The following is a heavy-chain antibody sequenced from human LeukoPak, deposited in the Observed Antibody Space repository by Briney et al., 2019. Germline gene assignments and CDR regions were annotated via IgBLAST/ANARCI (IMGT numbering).Heavy chain of an antibody. V-gene: IGHV1-2*02. J-gene: IGHJ4*02. CDR2: ISPNSGAT. CDR3: ATDPLGNLGYFDY. Sequence: GASVKVSCKASGYTFTGYYMHWVRQAPGQGLEWMGWISPNSGATNYAQKFQGRVTMTRDTSISTAHVELSRLRSDDTAVYYCATDPLGNLGYFDYWGQGTLVTVSS. CDR1: GYTFTGYY. D-gene: IGHD7-27*01.